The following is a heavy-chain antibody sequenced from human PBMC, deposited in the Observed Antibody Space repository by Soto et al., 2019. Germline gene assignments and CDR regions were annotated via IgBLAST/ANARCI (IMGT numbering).Heavy chain of an antibody. Sequence: QVQLVQSGTEVKKPGSSVKVSCKASGGTFRNYPINWVRQAPGQGLEWMGSIFPLTDIPDYAQNFQARLTISADNSTSTAYMELSSLTSDDTAMYFWARGPLVVLNYFESWGQGTLVTVSS. CDR3: ARGPLVVLNYFES. V-gene: IGHV1-69*02. CDR2: IFPLTDIP. CDR1: GGTFRNYP. J-gene: IGHJ4*02.